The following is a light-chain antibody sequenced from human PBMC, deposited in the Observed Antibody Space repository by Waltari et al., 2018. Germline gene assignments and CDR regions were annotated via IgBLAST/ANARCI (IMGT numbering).Light chain of an antibody. CDR2: EVS. CDR1: SSGVGGYNY. J-gene: IGLJ3*02. Sequence: QSALTQPASVSGSPGQSITISCTGTSSGVGGYNYVSWYHQPPGKAPKLMIYEVSNRPSGVSNRFSGSKSGNTASLTISGLQAEDEADYYCSSYTSSSTNWVFGGGTKLTVL. V-gene: IGLV2-14*01. CDR3: SSYTSSSTNWV.